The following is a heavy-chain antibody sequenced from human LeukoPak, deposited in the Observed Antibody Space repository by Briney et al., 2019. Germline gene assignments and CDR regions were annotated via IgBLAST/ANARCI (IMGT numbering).Heavy chain of an antibody. CDR2: INHSGST. V-gene: IGHV4-34*01. J-gene: IGHJ4*02. CDR3: ASSRGYSYGLPRY. D-gene: IGHD5-18*01. Sequence: SETLSLTCAVYGGSFSGYYWSWIRQPPGKGLEWIGEINHSGSTNYNPSLKSRVTILVDTSKNQFSLKLSSVTAVDTAVYYCASSRGYSYGLPRYWSQGTLVTVSS. CDR1: GGSFSGYY.